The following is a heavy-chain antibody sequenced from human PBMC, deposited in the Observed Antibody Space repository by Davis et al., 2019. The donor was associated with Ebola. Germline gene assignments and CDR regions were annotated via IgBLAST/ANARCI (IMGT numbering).Heavy chain of an antibody. V-gene: IGHV1-46*01. D-gene: IGHD2-15*01. CDR3: ARARGRYCSGGSCSWRGFDP. CDR1: AYTFTTYY. Sequence: AASVKVSCKASAYTFTTYYMHWVRQAPGQGLEWMGIINPSGGSTNYAQKFQGRVTMTRDTSTSTVYMELSSLRSEDTAVYYCARARGRYCSGGSCSWRGFDPWGQGTLVTVSS. CDR2: INPSGGST. J-gene: IGHJ5*02.